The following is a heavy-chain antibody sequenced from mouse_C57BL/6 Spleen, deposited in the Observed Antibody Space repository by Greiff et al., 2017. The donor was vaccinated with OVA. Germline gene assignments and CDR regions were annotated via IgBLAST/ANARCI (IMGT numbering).Heavy chain of an antibody. D-gene: IGHD2-5*01. CDR1: GFTFSSYG. J-gene: IGHJ1*03. CDR2: ISSGGSYT. Sequence: EVQRVVSGGDLVKPGGSLQLSCAASGFTFSSYGLSWVRQTPDKRLEWVATISSGGSYTYYPDSVKGRFTISRDNAKNTLYLQMSSLKSEDTAMYYCASAYYSNWYFDVWGTGTTVTVSS. V-gene: IGHV5-6*01. CDR3: ASAYYSNWYFDV.